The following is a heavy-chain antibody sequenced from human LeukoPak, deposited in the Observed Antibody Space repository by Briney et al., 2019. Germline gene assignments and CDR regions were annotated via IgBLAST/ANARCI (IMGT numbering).Heavy chain of an antibody. Sequence: GGSLRLSCAASGFTFSSYAMHWVRQAPGKGLERVAVISYDGSNKYYADSVKGRFTISRDNSKNTLYLQMNSLRAEDTAVYYCARDSVAVTTNYWGQGTLVTVSS. CDR2: ISYDGSNK. V-gene: IGHV3-30-3*01. J-gene: IGHJ4*02. CDR1: GFTFSSYA. CDR3: ARDSVAVTTNY. D-gene: IGHD4-17*01.